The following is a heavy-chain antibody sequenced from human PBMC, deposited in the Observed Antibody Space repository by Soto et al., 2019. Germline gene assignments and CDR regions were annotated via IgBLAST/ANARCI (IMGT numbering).Heavy chain of an antibody. CDR1: GGDIISSKW. CDR3: ARRGGSYDSLTLGAPFEY. Sequence: SETLSLTCAVSGGDIISSKWWSWVRQPPGKGLEWIGEIYRSGSTDYNPSLKSRATISVDRSKNQFSLELTSVTAADTAVYFCARRGGSYDSLTLGAPFEYWGQGTLVTVSS. V-gene: IGHV4-4*02. J-gene: IGHJ4*02. D-gene: IGHD3-9*01. CDR2: IYRSGST.